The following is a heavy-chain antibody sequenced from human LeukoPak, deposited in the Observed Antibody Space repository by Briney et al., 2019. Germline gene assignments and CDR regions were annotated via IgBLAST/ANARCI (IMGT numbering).Heavy chain of an antibody. J-gene: IGHJ5*02. CDR2: IIPMFGTP. CDR3: ARVAAPGNRFWFDP. V-gene: IGHV1-69*06. D-gene: IGHD6-13*01. Sequence: GASVKVSRKASGDTFSNYAISWVRQAPGQGLEWMGSIIPMFGTPSNAQKFQDRVTITADKSTNTAYMEVSSLRSEDTAVYYCARVAAPGNRFWFDPWGQGTLVTVSS. CDR1: GDTFSNYA.